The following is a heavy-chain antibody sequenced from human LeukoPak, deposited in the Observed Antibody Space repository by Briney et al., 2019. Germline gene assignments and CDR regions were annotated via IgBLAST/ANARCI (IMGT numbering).Heavy chain of an antibody. D-gene: IGHD3-22*01. CDR3: ARGTYYYDSSGYYADAFDI. J-gene: IGHJ3*02. CDR1: GFTLSSYA. Sequence: QTGGSLRFSCAASGFTLSSYAMSWVRQAPGKGLEWVANIKQDGSEKYYVDSVKGRFTISRHNAKNSLYLQMNSLRAEDTAVYYRARGTYYYDSSGYYADAFDIWGQGTMVTVSS. CDR2: IKQDGSEK. V-gene: IGHV3-7*01.